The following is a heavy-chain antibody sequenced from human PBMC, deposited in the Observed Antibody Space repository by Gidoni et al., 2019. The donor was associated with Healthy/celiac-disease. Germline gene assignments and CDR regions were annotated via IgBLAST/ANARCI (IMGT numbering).Heavy chain of an antibody. CDR2: ISADNGNT. Sequence: QVQLVQSGAEVKKPGASVKVSCQASGYTFTRYGISLVRQAPGQGLEWMGWISADNGNTNYAQKLQGRVTMTTDTSTSTAYMELRSLRSDDTAVYYCARASPFFTYDSNPLGAFDYWGQGTLVTVSS. CDR1: GYTFTRYG. J-gene: IGHJ4*02. D-gene: IGHD3-22*01. V-gene: IGHV1-18*01. CDR3: ARASPFFTYDSNPLGAFDY.